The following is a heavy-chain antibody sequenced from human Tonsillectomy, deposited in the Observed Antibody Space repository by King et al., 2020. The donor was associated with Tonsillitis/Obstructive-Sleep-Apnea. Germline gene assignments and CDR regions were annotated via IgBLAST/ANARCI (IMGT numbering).Heavy chain of an antibody. CDR1: GFIFRSYV. D-gene: IGHD3-3*01. Sequence: VQLVESGGGVVQPGGSLRLSCVASGFIFRSYVMHWVRQAPGKGLEWVAFISHDGSNKYYADSVKGRFTISRDKSKSTLYLQMNSLRAEDPAVYYCARDHFCDFWGQGTLVTVSS. V-gene: IGHV3-30*01. CDR3: ARDHFCDF. J-gene: IGHJ4*02. CDR2: ISHDGSNK.